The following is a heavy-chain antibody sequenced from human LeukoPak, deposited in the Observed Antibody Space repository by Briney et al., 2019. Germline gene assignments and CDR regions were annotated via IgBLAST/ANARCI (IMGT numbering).Heavy chain of an antibody. CDR1: GGSFSGYY. V-gene: IGHV4-34*01. Sequence: PSETLSLTCAVYGGSFSGYYWSWIRQPPGKGLEWIGEINHSGSTNYNPSLKSRVTISVDTSKNQFSLKLGSVTAADTAVYYCARVQYYDFWSGYSALYYYGMDVWGQGTTVTVSS. CDR2: INHSGST. CDR3: ARVQYYDFWSGYSALYYYGMDV. J-gene: IGHJ6*02. D-gene: IGHD3-3*01.